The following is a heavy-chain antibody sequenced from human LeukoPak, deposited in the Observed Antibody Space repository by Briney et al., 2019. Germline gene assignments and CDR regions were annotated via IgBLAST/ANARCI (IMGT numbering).Heavy chain of an antibody. CDR3: AELGLTMIGGV. CDR2: ISSSGSTI. V-gene: IGHV3-48*03. Sequence: GGSLRLSCAASGFTFSSYEMNWVRQAPGKGLEWVSYISSSGSTIYYADSVKGRFTISRDNAKKSLYLQMNSLRAEDTAVYYCAELGLTMIGGVWGKGTTVTISS. D-gene: IGHD3-10*02. CDR1: GFTFSSYE. J-gene: IGHJ6*04.